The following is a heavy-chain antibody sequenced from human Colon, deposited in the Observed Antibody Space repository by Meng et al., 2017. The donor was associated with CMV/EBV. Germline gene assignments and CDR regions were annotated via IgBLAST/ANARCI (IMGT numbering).Heavy chain of an antibody. CDR2: INHSGST. CDR1: GWSFSGYY. D-gene: IGHD2-2*02. J-gene: IGHJ6*02. Sequence: GSLRLSCAVYGWSFSGYYWSWIRQPPGKGLEWIGEINHSGSTNYNPSLKSRVTISVETSKNQFSLKLSSVTAADTAVYYCARGEVGYCSSTSCYTEWRGPYYYYYGMDVWGQGTTVTVSS. CDR3: ARGEVGYCSSTSCYTEWRGPYYYYYGMDV. V-gene: IGHV4-34*01.